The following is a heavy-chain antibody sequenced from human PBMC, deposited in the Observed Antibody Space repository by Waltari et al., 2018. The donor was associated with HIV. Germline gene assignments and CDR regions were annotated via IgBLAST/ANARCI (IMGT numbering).Heavy chain of an antibody. Sequence: QLQLQESGPGLLKPSETLSLTCPVSGGFFSSISSSCGWIRQPPGKGPEWIGNIYTSGSTDSNPSSKSRGTISVDTTKNQFSLKLRSVTAADTAVYYWARQEPGSGGYEMNWFDPWGQGTLVTVSS. CDR1: GGFFSSISSS. V-gene: IGHV4-39*01. CDR2: IYTSGST. CDR3: ARQEPGSGGYEMNWFDP. J-gene: IGHJ5*02. D-gene: IGHD6-19*01.